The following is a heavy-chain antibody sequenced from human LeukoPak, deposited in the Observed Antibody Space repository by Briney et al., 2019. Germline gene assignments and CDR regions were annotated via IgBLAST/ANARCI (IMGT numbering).Heavy chain of an antibody. D-gene: IGHD3-10*01. V-gene: IGHV4-34*01. Sequence: PSETLSLTCAVYGGSFSGYYWSWIRQPPGKGLEWIGEINHSGSTNYNPSLKSRVTISVDTSKNQFSLKLSSVTAADTAVYYCARGGPQWFGDQRGDAFDIWGQGTMVTVSS. CDR2: INHSGST. J-gene: IGHJ3*02. CDR1: GGSFSGYY. CDR3: ARGGPQWFGDQRGDAFDI.